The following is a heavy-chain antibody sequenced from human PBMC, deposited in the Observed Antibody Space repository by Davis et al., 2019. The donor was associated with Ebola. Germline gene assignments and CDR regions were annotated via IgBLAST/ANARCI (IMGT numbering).Heavy chain of an antibody. D-gene: IGHD3-22*01. Sequence: AASVQVSCKASGYTFTSYAMHWVRQAPGQRLEWMGWINAGNGNTKYSQKFQGRVTINRDTSASTAYMELSSLRSEDTAVYYCARFGTEYYYDRGDDWGQGTLVTVSS. J-gene: IGHJ4*02. V-gene: IGHV1-3*01. CDR3: ARFGTEYYYDRGDD. CDR2: INAGNGNT. CDR1: GYTFTSYA.